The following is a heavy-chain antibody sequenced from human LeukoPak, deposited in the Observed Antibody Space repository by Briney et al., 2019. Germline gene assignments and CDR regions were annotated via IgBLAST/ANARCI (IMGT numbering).Heavy chain of an antibody. Sequence: GGSLRLSCAASGFTFSSYSMNWVRQAPGKGLEWVSSISSSSGYIYYADSVKGRFTISRDNAKNSLYLQMNSLRAEDTAVYYCARDPYCGGDCYPDAFDFWGQGTMATVSS. CDR2: ISSSSGYI. D-gene: IGHD2-21*02. J-gene: IGHJ3*01. CDR3: ARDPYCGGDCYPDAFDF. V-gene: IGHV3-21*01. CDR1: GFTFSSYS.